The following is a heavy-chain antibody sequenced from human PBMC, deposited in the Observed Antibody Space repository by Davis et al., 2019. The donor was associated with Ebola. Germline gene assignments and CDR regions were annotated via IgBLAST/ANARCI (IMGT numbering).Heavy chain of an antibody. CDR2: IYPGDSDT. CDR3: ARRVTMAHWYFDL. CDR1: GYSFTSEW. D-gene: IGHD3-10*01. Sequence: GESLKISCKGSGYSFTSEWIGWVRQLPGKGLEWMGSIYPGDSDTRYSPSFQGQVTISADKSISTAYLQWSSLKASDTAMYYCARRVTMAHWYFDLWGRGTLVTVSS. J-gene: IGHJ2*01. V-gene: IGHV5-51*01.